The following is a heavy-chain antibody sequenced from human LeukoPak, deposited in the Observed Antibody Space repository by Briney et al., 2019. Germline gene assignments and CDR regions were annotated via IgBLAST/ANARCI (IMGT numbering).Heavy chain of an antibody. Sequence: GGSLRLACADSGFTFSNYWMHWVRQVPGKGLVWVSRINDDGSATFYADSVKGRFTISKDNAKNTLFLQINSLRAEDTAVYYCAREILAPGKTHDYWGQGTLVTVSS. CDR1: GFTFSNYW. J-gene: IGHJ4*02. CDR3: AREILAPGKTHDY. V-gene: IGHV3-74*01. CDR2: INDDGSAT.